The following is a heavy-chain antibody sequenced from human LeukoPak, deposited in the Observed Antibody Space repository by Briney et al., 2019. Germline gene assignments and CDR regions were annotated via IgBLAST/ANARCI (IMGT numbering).Heavy chain of an antibody. D-gene: IGHD3-22*01. CDR3: ARVAPATYYYDSSGYYPPPYYFDY. CDR2: ISNSDDRT. Sequence: PGGSLRLSCAASGFTFSNYLMTWVRQASGKGLEWVSTISNSDDRTWYADSVKGRFTISRDNSKNTLSLQMNSLRAEDTAVYYCARVAPATYYYDSSGYYPPPYYFDYWGQGTLVTVSS. CDR1: GFTFSNYL. J-gene: IGHJ4*02. V-gene: IGHV3-23*01.